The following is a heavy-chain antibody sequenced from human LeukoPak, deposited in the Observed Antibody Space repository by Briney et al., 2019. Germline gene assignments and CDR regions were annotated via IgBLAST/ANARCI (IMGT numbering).Heavy chain of an antibody. CDR2: ISSSSSYI. CDR1: GLTFSSYS. J-gene: IGHJ5*02. Sequence: GGSLRLSCAASGLTFSSYSMDWVRQAPGKGLEWVSSISSSSSYIYYADSVKGRFTISRDNAKNSLYLQMNSLRAEDTAVYYCARDPDSSSPNWFDPWGQGTLVTVSS. D-gene: IGHD6-13*01. V-gene: IGHV3-21*01. CDR3: ARDPDSSSPNWFDP.